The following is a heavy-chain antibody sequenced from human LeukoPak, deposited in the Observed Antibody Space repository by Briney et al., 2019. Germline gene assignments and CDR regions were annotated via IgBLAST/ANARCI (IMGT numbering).Heavy chain of an antibody. Sequence: PGGSLRLSCAASGFTFNAYEMNWVRQAPGKGLEWVSFISSSGITIYYADSVKGRFTISRDNAKNSLYLQMNSLRAEDTAVYYCARLRDTDAFDIWGQGTMVTVSS. CDR1: GFTFNAYE. V-gene: IGHV3-48*03. D-gene: IGHD5-12*01. J-gene: IGHJ3*02. CDR3: ARLRDTDAFDI. CDR2: ISSSGITI.